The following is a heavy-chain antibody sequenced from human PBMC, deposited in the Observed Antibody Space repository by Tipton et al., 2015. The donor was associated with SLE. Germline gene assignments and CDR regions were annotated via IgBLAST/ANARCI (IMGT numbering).Heavy chain of an antibody. D-gene: IGHD3-22*01. V-gene: IGHV3-11*01. CDR3: ARDSGYYDSSEYYYSDH. CDR1: GFTFSDYY. J-gene: IGHJ4*02. Sequence: SLRLSCAASGFTFSDYYMSWIRRAPGKGLEWISYISSGGSIIYYADSVKGRFTISRDNAKNSLSLQMNSLRADDTALYYCARDSGYYDSSEYYYSDHWGQGTLVTVSS. CDR2: ISSGGSII.